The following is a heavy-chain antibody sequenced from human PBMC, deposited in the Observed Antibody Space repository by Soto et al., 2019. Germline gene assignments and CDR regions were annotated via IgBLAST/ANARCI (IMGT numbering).Heavy chain of an antibody. CDR3: ASRPFYYYGLDV. CDR2: VYHTGNA. V-gene: IGHV4-30-2*01. J-gene: IGHJ6*02. CDR1: GGSITTAGYS. Sequence: SETLSLTCTVSGGSITTAGYSWSLIRQPPGKALEWIGYVYHTGNAYPKPSLKSRVTISLDRSKNKFSLKMTSVTAADTALYYCASRPFYYYGLDVWGQGTTVTVSS.